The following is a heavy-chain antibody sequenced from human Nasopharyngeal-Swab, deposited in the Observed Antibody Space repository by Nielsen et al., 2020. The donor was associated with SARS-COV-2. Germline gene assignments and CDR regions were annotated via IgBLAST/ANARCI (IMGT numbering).Heavy chain of an antibody. Sequence: GESLKISCAASGFTFDDYAMHLVRQAPGKGLEGVSGISCNSGSIGYADSVKGRFTVSRDYAKNSLYLQMNSLRAEDTALYYCAKGDTAMVTSMQQWLATGGLIDYWGQGTLVTVSS. CDR1: GFTFDDYA. J-gene: IGHJ4*02. D-gene: IGHD5-18*01. CDR2: ISCNSGSI. V-gene: IGHV3-9*01. CDR3: AKGDTAMVTSMQQWLATGGLIDY.